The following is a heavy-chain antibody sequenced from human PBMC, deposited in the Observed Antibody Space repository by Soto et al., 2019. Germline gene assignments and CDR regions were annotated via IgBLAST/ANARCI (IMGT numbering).Heavy chain of an antibody. CDR2: IYYSGST. CDR3: ARESNSGYYGRRFDP. Sequence: PSETLSLTCTVSGGSVSSGSYYWSWIRQPPGKGLEWIGYIYYSGSTNYNPSLKSRVTISVDTSKNQFSLKLSSVTAADTAVYYRARESNSGYYGRRFDPWGQGTLVTVSS. CDR1: GGSVSSGSYY. D-gene: IGHD3-22*01. V-gene: IGHV4-61*01. J-gene: IGHJ5*02.